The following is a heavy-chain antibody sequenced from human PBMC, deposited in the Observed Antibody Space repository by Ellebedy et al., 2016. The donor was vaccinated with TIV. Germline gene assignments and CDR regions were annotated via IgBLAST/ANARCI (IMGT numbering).Heavy chain of an antibody. CDR3: AKDYGDSPRFGMDV. V-gene: IGHV3-23*01. Sequence: GESLKISCAASGFIFNNYAMTWVRQAPGKGLECVSVISGSGYSTTYADSVKGRFTISRDNSKNTVSLQMNSLRAEDTGVYYCAKDYGDSPRFGMDVWGQGTAVTVSS. D-gene: IGHD2-21*02. J-gene: IGHJ6*02. CDR1: GFIFNNYA. CDR2: ISGSGYST.